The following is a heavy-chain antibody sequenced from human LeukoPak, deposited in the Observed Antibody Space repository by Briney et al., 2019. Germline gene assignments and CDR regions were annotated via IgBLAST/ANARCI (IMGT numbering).Heavy chain of an antibody. Sequence: SVKVSCKASGGTFSSYAISWVRQAPGQGLEWMGRITPILGIANYAQKFQGRVTITADKSTSTAYMELSSLRSEDTAVYYCARDRRLAMAYPPYGMDVWGQGTTVTVSS. CDR2: ITPILGIA. V-gene: IGHV1-69*04. CDR3: ARDRRLAMAYPPYGMDV. CDR1: GGTFSSYA. D-gene: IGHD5-18*01. J-gene: IGHJ6*02.